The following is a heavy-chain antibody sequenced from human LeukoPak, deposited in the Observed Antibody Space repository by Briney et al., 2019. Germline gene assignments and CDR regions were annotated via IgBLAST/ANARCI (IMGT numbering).Heavy chain of an antibody. CDR1: GFTFDDYA. CDR3: ARVGEYAFDI. J-gene: IGHJ3*02. Sequence: GRSLRLSCAASGFTFDDYAMHWVRHAPGKGLEWVSGISWKSGSIGYADSVKGRFTISRDNAKNSLYLQMNSLRAEDTAVYYCARVGEYAFDIWGQGTMVTVSS. V-gene: IGHV3-9*01. D-gene: IGHD3-16*01. CDR2: ISWKSGSI.